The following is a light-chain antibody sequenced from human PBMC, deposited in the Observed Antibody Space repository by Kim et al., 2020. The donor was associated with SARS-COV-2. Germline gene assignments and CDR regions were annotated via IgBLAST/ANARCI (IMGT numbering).Light chain of an antibody. CDR2: DAI. CDR3: QQRSYWHT. J-gene: IGKJ2*01. Sequence: EIVLTQSPATLSLSPGQSATLSCRASQSVNRYLAWYQHKPGQAPRLLIYDAINRATGIPPRFSASGSGTDFTLTISNLEPEDFAVYYWQQRSYWHTFGQGTKLEI. V-gene: IGKV3-11*01. CDR1: QSVNRY.